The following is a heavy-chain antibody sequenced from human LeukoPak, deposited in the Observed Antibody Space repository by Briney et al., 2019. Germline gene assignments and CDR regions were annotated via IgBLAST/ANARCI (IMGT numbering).Heavy chain of an antibody. CDR3: ASGYSYGQYYFDY. J-gene: IGHJ4*02. Sequence: SVKVSCKXSGGTFSSYAISWVRQAPRQGLEWMGRIIPIFGIANYAQKFQGRVTITTDESTSTAYMELSSLRSEDTAVYYCASGYSYGQYYFDYWGQGTLVTVSS. D-gene: IGHD5-18*01. CDR1: GGTFSSYA. CDR2: IIPIFGIA. V-gene: IGHV1-69*05.